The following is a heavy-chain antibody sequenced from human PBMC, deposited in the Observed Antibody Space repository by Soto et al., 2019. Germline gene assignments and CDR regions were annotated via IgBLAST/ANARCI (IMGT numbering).Heavy chain of an antibody. D-gene: IGHD3-22*01. V-gene: IGHV1-69*01. Sequence: SVKVSCKASGGTFSGYAISCVRQAPRQGLEWMGGIIPIFGTANYAQKFQGRVTITADESTSTAYMELSSLRSEDTAVYYCARAWYYDSSGYLGFEYWGQGTLVTVSS. J-gene: IGHJ4*02. CDR3: ARAWYYDSSGYLGFEY. CDR1: GGTFSGYA. CDR2: IIPIFGTA.